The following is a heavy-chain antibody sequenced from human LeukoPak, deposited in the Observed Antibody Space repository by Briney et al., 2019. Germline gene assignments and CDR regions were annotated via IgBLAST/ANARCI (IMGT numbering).Heavy chain of an antibody. Sequence: PGGSLRLSCAASGFTFSSYGMHWVRQAPGRGLEWVAFIRFDGNNKYYADSVKGRFTISRDNSKNTLSLQMNSLRTEDTAVYYCAKDPTYPFSGTAYYFDYWGQGTLVTVSS. CDR1: GFTFSSYG. CDR3: AKDPTYPFSGTAYYFDY. D-gene: IGHD2-15*01. J-gene: IGHJ4*02. CDR2: IRFDGNNK. V-gene: IGHV3-30*02.